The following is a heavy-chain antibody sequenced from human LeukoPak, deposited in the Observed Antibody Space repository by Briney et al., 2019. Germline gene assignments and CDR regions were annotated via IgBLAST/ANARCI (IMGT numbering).Heavy chain of an antibody. CDR3: AKDGQPLHYYDSSGYLGYFDY. CDR1: GFTFSSDG. D-gene: IGHD3-22*01. J-gene: IGHJ4*02. Sequence: GRSLRLSCAASGFTFSSDGMHWVRQAPGKGLEWVAVISYDGSNKYYADSVKGRFTISRDNSKNTLYLQMNSLRAEDTAVYYCAKDGQPLHYYDSSGYLGYFDYWGQGTLVTVSS. CDR2: ISYDGSNK. V-gene: IGHV3-30*18.